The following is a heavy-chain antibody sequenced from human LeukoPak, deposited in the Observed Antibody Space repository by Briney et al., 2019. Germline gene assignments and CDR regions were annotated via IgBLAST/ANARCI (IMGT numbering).Heavy chain of an antibody. Sequence: GGSLRLSCAASGFTFRNYSMNWVRQAPGKGLEWVSYISSSGSTIYYADSVKGRFTISRDNAKNSLYLQMNSLRAEDTAVYYCARDRPDPHYYGSGGTGFDYWGQGTLVTVSS. CDR3: ARDRPDPHYYGSGGTGFDY. D-gene: IGHD3-10*01. CDR1: GFTFRNYS. V-gene: IGHV3-48*04. J-gene: IGHJ4*02. CDR2: ISSSGSTI.